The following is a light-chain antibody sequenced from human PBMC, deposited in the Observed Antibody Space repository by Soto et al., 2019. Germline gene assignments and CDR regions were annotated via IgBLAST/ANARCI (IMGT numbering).Light chain of an antibody. V-gene: IGKV1-39*01. Sequence: DIQMTQSQSSLSASVGDSVTITYRASQSLMGSLNWYQQKPGTDPKFLIYAASNLQNGGPARFSGGGSGTNFTLSFSSLQAEDFATYYCQQSYSIPYTFGQGTKLEIK. CDR2: AAS. CDR1: QSLMGS. J-gene: IGKJ2*01. CDR3: QQSYSIPYT.